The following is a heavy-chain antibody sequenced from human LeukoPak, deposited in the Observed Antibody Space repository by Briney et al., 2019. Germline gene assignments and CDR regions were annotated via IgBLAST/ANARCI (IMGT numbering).Heavy chain of an antibody. V-gene: IGHV1-69*04. CDR2: IIPIFGIA. CDR1: GGTFSSYA. Sequence: GASVKVSCKASGGTFSSYAISWVRQAPGQGLEWMGRIIPIFGIANYAQKFQGRVTITADKSTSTAYMKLSSLRSEDTAVYYCARDRGTGTPDYWGQGTLVTVSS. CDR3: ARDRGTGTPDY. J-gene: IGHJ4*02. D-gene: IGHD1-1*01.